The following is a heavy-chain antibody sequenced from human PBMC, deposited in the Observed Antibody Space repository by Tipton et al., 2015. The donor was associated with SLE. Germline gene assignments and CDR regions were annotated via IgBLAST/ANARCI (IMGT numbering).Heavy chain of an antibody. D-gene: IGHD2-15*01. Sequence: TLSLTCAVSGDSISKMNWWSWVRQPPGKGLEWIGEVNHSGSTKYNPPLKSRVTMSLDTSKNQFSLKLSSVTAADTAVYYCARESLGLLSGGRSYYGMDVWGQGTTVTVSS. CDR2: VNHSGST. J-gene: IGHJ6*02. V-gene: IGHV4-4*02. CDR1: GDSISKMNW. CDR3: ARESLGLLSGGRSYYGMDV.